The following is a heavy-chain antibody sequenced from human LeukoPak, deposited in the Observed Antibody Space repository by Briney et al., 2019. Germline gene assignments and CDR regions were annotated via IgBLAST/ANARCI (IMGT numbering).Heavy chain of an antibody. Sequence: PGGSLRLSCAASGFSFSSYGMHWVRQAPGKGLNWVAVISNDGTNKYYVDPVKGRFTISRDNSRNTLFLQMNSLRAEDTAVYYCAIDGVMDGSGRSLRNYYFMDVWGKGTTVTVSS. CDR2: ISNDGTNK. V-gene: IGHV3-30*03. D-gene: IGHD3-10*01. CDR1: GFSFSSYG. J-gene: IGHJ6*03. CDR3: AIDGVMDGSGRSLRNYYFMDV.